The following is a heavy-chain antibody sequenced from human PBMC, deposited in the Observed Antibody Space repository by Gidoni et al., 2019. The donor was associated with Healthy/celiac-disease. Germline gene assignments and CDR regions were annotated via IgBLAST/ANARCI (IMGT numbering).Heavy chain of an antibody. CDR2: ISWNSGSI. V-gene: IGHV3-9*01. CDR1: GFTFDDYA. D-gene: IGHD5-12*01. Sequence: EVQLVESGGGLVQPGRSLRLSCSASGFTFDDYAMHWVRQAPGKGLEWVSGISWNSGSIGYADSVKGRFTISRDNAKNSLYLQMNSLRAEDTALYYCAKVGGYDNYFDYWGQGTLVTVSS. CDR3: AKVGGYDNYFDY. J-gene: IGHJ4*02.